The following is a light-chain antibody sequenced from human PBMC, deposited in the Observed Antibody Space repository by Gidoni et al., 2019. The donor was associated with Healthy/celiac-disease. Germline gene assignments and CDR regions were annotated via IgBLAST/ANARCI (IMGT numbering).Light chain of an antibody. V-gene: IGKV3-11*01. CDR1: QSVSSY. CDR2: DAS. CDR3: QQRSNWPPWT. Sequence: EIVLTQSPATPSLSPGERATLSCRASQSVSSYLAWYQQKPGQAPRLLIYDASNRATGIPARFSGSGSGTDFTLTISSLGPEDFAVYYCQQRSNWPPWTFGQGTKVEIK. J-gene: IGKJ1*01.